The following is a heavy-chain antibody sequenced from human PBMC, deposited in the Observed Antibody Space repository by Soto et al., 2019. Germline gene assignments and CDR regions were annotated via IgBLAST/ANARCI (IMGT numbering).Heavy chain of an antibody. CDR3: VKEETTVTSYYYYYGMDV. J-gene: IGHJ6*02. V-gene: IGHV3-64D*08. D-gene: IGHD4-17*01. CDR2: ISSNGGST. CDR1: GFTFSSYA. Sequence: GGSLRLSCSASGFTFSSYAMHWVRQAPGKGMEYVSAISSNGGSTYYADSVKGRFTISRDNSKNTLYLQMSSLRAEDTAVYYCVKEETTVTSYYYYYGMDVWGQATTVTVSS.